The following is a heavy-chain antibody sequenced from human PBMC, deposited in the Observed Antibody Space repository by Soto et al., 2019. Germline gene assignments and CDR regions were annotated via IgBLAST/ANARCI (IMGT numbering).Heavy chain of an antibody. J-gene: IGHJ4*02. CDR2: INPSGGST. D-gene: IGHD1-26*01. CDR3: ARDLVGATISNYLDY. V-gene: IGHV1-46*01. CDR1: GYTFTSYY. Sequence: GASVKVSCKASGYTFTSYYMHWVRQAPGQGLEWMGIINPSGGSTSYAQKFQGRVTMTRDTSTSTVYMELSSLRSEDTAVYYCARDLVGATISNYLDYWGQGTLVTVSS.